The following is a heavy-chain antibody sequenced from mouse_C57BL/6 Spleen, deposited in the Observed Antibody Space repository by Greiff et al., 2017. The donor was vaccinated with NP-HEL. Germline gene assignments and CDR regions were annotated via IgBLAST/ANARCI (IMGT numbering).Heavy chain of an antibody. V-gene: IGHV1-78*01. J-gene: IGHJ4*01. Sequence: QVQLQQSDADLVKPGASVEISCKVSGYTFTDYNIYWMKQRPEQGLEWIGYINPRDGSIKYNEKFKGKATLTADKSSNTAYMQINSLTSEDAAVYFYASGSPGGIDYWGQGTSVTVSS. CDR2: INPRDGSI. CDR3: ASGSPGGIDY. CDR1: GYTFTDYN.